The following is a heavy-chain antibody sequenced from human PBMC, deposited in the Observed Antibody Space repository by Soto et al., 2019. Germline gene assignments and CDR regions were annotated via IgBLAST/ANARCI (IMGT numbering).Heavy chain of an antibody. CDR3: ARDYARGWCQF. CDR1: GFNFKKFA. Sequence: EVQLLESGGGVVQPGGSLRLSCVASGFNFKKFAMAWVRQAAGEGLEWVSGISCCGGSASYADSVKGRFSIARDDSKNTVSLQLNSLRPEDTGVYYCARDYARGWCQFWGQGTLVTVSS. D-gene: IGHD2-8*02. V-gene: IGHV3-23*01. CDR2: ISCCGGSA. J-gene: IGHJ4*02.